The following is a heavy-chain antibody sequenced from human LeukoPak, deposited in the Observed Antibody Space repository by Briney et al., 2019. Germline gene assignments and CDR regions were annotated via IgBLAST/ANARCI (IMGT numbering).Heavy chain of an antibody. J-gene: IGHJ4*02. Sequence: VASVKVSCKASGYTYSTYDIHWVRQAPGQRLEWMGWINVGNGHTKYSQTFQDRVTITRDRSANTAYMELSSLRSEDTAVYYCASFRYSSSGSPLDYWGQGTLVTVSS. CDR1: GYTYSTYD. CDR2: INVGNGHT. D-gene: IGHD6-13*01. V-gene: IGHV1-3*01. CDR3: ASFRYSSSGSPLDY.